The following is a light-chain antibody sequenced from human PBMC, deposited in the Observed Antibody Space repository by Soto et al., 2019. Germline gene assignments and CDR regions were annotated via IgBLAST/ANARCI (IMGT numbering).Light chain of an antibody. J-gene: IGKJ1*01. CDR1: QGIRHY. V-gene: IGKV1-27*01. Sequence: DIQMAQSPSSLSASVGDRVTITCRASQGIRHYLAWYQQKPGKVPKLLIYEASNLQSGVPSRFSGSGFGTEFTLTINGLLPEDFVTYYCQQYNNWPSFGQGTKVDIK. CDR2: EAS. CDR3: QQYNNWPS.